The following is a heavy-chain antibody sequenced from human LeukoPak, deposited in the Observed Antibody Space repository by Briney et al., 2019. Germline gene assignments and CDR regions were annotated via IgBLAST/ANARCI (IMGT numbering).Heavy chain of an antibody. Sequence: ASVKVSCKASGYTFTSYGISWVRQAPGQGLEWMGWISAYNGNTNYAQKLQGRVTMTTDTSTSTACMELRSLRSDDTAVYYCARDPGRGYSGYDLWGQGTLVTVSS. CDR3: ARDPGRGYSGYDL. J-gene: IGHJ4*02. V-gene: IGHV1-18*01. D-gene: IGHD5-12*01. CDR2: ISAYNGNT. CDR1: GYTFTSYG.